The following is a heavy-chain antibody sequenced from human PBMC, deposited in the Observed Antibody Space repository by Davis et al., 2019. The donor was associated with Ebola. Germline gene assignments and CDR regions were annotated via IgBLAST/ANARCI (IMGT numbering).Heavy chain of an antibody. V-gene: IGHV6-1*01. J-gene: IGHJ6*04. CDR2: TYYSSKWYN. CDR3: ARGWLRVGMDV. Sequence: PSETLSLTCAISGDSVSSGGWNWIRQSPSRGLEWLGRTYYSSKWYNDYAVSVKSRITINPDTSKNHFSLQLNSVTPEDTAMYYCARGWLRVGMDVWGEGTTITVSS. CDR1: GDSVSSGG. D-gene: IGHD5-18*01.